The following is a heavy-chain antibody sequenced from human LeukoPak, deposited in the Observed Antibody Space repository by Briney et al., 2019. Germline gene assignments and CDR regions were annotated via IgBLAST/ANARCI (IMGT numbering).Heavy chain of an antibody. CDR2: INHSGST. J-gene: IGHJ6*04. CDR3: AMGPDYYGSGSYYYYYYGMDV. CDR1: GGSSSGYY. V-gene: IGHV4-34*01. Sequence: SETLSLTCAVYGGSSSGYYWSWIRQPPGKGLEWIGEINHSGSTNYNPSLKSRVTISVDTSKNQFSLKLSSVTAADTAVYYCAMGPDYYGSGSYYYYYYGMDVWGKGTTVTVSS. D-gene: IGHD3-10*01.